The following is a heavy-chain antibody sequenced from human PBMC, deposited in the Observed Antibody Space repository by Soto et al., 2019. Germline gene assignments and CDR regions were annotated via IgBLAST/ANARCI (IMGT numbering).Heavy chain of an antibody. D-gene: IGHD3-22*01. V-gene: IGHV3-23*01. CDR3: AKRLRDSSGYHFAFDI. CDR1: GFTFSSYA. CDR2: ISGSGGST. J-gene: IGHJ3*02. Sequence: GGSLRLSCVASGFTFSSYAMSWVRQAPGKGLEWVSAISGSGGSTYYADSVKGRFTISRDNSKNTLYLQMNSLRAEDTAVYYCAKRLRDSSGYHFAFDIWGQGTMVTVSS.